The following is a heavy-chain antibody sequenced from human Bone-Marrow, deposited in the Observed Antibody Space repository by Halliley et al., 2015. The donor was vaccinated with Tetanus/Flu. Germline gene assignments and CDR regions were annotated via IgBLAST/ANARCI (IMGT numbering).Heavy chain of an antibody. V-gene: IGHV1-18*01. CDR1: GYIFTSYG. J-gene: IGHJ2*01. Sequence: QLVQSGAEVKKPGASVKVSCKASGYIFTSYGITWVRQAPGQGLEWMGWISPYNGNTAYAEKFQGRFTVATETSTNTAFMELRSLKADDTAVYYCARSHSGDAYWYLDIWGRGALVTVSS. CDR2: ISPYNGNT. CDR3: ARSHSGDAYWYLDI. D-gene: IGHD7-27*01.